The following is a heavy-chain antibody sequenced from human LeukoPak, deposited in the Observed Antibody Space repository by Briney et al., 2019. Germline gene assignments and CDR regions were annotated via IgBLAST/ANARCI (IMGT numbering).Heavy chain of an antibody. J-gene: IGHJ4*02. Sequence: GGSLRLSCAASGLTFSSYAMSWVRQAPGKGLEWVSAISGSNGNTFYADSVKGRFTISRDNSKNTLYLQMSSLRAEDTAVYYCAKRNYYDSRGYLYDSWGQGTLVTVSS. V-gene: IGHV3-23*01. CDR3: AKRNYYDSRGYLYDS. CDR2: ISGSNGNT. CDR1: GLTFSSYA. D-gene: IGHD3-22*01.